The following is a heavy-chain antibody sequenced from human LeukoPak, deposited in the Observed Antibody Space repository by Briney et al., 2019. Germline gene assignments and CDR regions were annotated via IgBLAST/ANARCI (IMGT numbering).Heavy chain of an antibody. D-gene: IGHD3-10*01. CDR1: GFTFSSYS. CDR2: ISSSSSYI. CDR3: ARAGSGTYYTQHFDY. V-gene: IGHV3-21*01. J-gene: IGHJ4*02. Sequence: GGSLRLSCAASGFTFSSYSMNWVRQAPGQGLEWVSSISSSSSYIYYADSVKGRFTISRDNAKNSLYLQMNSLRAEDTAVYYCARAGSGTYYTQHFDYWGQGTLVTVSS.